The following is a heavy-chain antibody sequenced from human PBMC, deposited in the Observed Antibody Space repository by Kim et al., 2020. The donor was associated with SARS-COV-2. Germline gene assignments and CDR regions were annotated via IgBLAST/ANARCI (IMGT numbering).Heavy chain of an antibody. CDR1: GGSISSYS. D-gene: IGHD1-26*01. CDR2: IFYSGST. J-gene: IGHJ5*02. CDR3: ARALGVPGSYNWFDP. Sequence: SETLSLTCTISGGSISSYSWSWIRQPPGKGLEWIGYIFYSGSTNYNPSLKSRVTISVDTPKNQFSLKLSSVTAADTAVYYCARALGVPGSYNWFDPWGQGTLVTVSS. V-gene: IGHV4-59*08.